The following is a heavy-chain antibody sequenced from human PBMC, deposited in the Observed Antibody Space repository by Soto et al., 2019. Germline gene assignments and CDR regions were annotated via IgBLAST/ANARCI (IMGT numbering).Heavy chain of an antibody. CDR1: GFMFSSAW. J-gene: IGHJ4*02. CDR2: IKSKSDGGAR. Sequence: EGQVVESGGDLVKPGGSLRLSCVTSGFMFSSAWMSWVRQAPGKGLEWVGRIKSKSDGGARDYAAPVKGRFSISRDDSKNTVYLQMNSLRAEDTAVYYCVEGWNDFWGQGTLVTVSS. V-gene: IGHV3-15*01. CDR3: VEGWNDF. D-gene: IGHD1-1*01.